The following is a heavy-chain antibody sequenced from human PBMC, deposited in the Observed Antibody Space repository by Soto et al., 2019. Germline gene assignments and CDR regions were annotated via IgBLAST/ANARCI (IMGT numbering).Heavy chain of an antibody. D-gene: IGHD3-16*01. J-gene: IGHJ2*01. V-gene: IGHV3-66*01. Sequence: EVQLVESGGGLVQPGGSLRLSCAASGFTVSSKYMSWVRQAPGKGLEWVSVIYDGGSTFYADSVKGRATISRDNHKNALHLQMNSLRADDTAVYYCASAVMTHRCFDLWGRGTLVTVSS. CDR1: GFTVSSKY. CDR2: IYDGGST. CDR3: ASAVMTHRCFDL.